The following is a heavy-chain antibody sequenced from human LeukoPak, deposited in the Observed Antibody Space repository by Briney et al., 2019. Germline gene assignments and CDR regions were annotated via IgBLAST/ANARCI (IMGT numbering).Heavy chain of an antibody. V-gene: IGHV4-59*01. D-gene: IGHD6-13*01. CDR1: GGSISSYY. CDR3: ARANSSSWEYYFDY. CDR2: IYYSGST. J-gene: IGHJ4*02. Sequence: PSETLSLTCTVDGGSISSYYWSWIRQPPGKGLEWIGYIYYSGSTNSNPSLKSRVTISVDTSKNQFSQKLSSVTAADTAVYYCARANSSSWEYYFDYWGQGTLVTVSS.